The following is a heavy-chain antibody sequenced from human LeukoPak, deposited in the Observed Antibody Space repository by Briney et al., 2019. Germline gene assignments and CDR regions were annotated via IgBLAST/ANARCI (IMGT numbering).Heavy chain of an antibody. V-gene: IGHV3-30-3*01. CDR1: GFTFSSYA. J-gene: IGHJ4*02. D-gene: IGHD2-2*01. CDR2: ISYDGSNK. Sequence: HPGGSLRLSCAASGFTFSSYAMHWVRQAPGKGLEWVAVISYDGSNKYYADSVKGRFTISRDNSKNTLYLQMNSLRAEDTAVYYCASAVVVVPAAMEYYFDYWGQGTLVTVSS. CDR3: ASAVVVVPAAMEYYFDY.